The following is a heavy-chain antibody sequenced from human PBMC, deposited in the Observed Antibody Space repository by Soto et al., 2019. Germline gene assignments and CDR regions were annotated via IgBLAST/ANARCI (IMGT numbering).Heavy chain of an antibody. D-gene: IGHD3-3*01. CDR2: MNPNSGNT. V-gene: IGHV1-8*01. Sequence: ASVKVSCKASGYTFTSYDINWVRQATGQGLERMGWMNPNSGNTGYAQKFQGRVTMTRNTSISTAYMELSSLRSEDTAVYYCARDGVPTYYDFWSGYHRTGYFDYWGQGTLVTVSS. CDR1: GYTFTSYD. J-gene: IGHJ4*02. CDR3: ARDGVPTYYDFWSGYHRTGYFDY.